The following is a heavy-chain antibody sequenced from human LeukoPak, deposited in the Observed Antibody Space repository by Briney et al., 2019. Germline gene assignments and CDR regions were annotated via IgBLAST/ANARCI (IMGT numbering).Heavy chain of an antibody. D-gene: IGHD4-17*01. CDR1: GGSISSYY. J-gene: IGHJ6*03. Sequence: SETLSLTCTVSGGSISSYYWSWTRQPPGKGLEWIGYIYYSGSTNCNPSLKSRGTISIDTSKNQFSLKLSSVTAADTAVYYCARDFRDGDSVFYYYYMDVWGKGTTVTVSS. CDR2: IYYSGST. V-gene: IGHV4-59*01. CDR3: ARDFRDGDSVFYYYYMDV.